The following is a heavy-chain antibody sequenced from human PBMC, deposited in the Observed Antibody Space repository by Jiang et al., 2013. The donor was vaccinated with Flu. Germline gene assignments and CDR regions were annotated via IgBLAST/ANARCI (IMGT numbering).Heavy chain of an antibody. D-gene: IGHD3-22*01. CDR3: ARRDVRFTSIGVVPLMSFDI. J-gene: IGHJ3*02. Sequence: SGAEVKKPGASVKVSCKASGYTFITYFMHWVRQAPGHGLEWMGMINPSGGRTSYAQRFQGRVTMTRDTSTSTVYMDLSSLRSEDTAMYYCARRDVRFTSIGVVPLMSFDIVGPRDKWSPSL. CDR2: INPSGGRT. CDR1: GYTFITYF. V-gene: IGHV1-46*03.